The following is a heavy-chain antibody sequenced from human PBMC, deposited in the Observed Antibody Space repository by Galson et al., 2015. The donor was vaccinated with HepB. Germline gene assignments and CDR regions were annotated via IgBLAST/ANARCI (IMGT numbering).Heavy chain of an antibody. J-gene: IGHJ2*01. V-gene: IGHV4-59*01. CDR2: IYYSGST. CDR3: ARSRAYCGGDCPYWYFDL. D-gene: IGHD2-21*02. Sequence: ETLSLTCTVSGGSISSYYWSWIRQPPGKGLEWIGYIYYSGSTNYNPSLKSRVTISVDTSKNQFSLKLSSVTAADTAVYYCARSRAYCGGDCPYWYFDLWGRGTLVTVSS. CDR1: GGSISSYY.